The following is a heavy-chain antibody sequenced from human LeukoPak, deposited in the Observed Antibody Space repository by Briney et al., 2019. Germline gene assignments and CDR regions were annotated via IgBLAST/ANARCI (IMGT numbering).Heavy chain of an antibody. Sequence: PGGSLRLSCEALGFTFSNYAMHWVRQAPGKGLECVAVISYDGSNTYYADSVKGRFTISRDNSKNTLYLQMNSLRAEDTAVYYCARVPSGYYYDFDYWGQGTLVTVSS. CDR3: ARVPSGYYYDFDY. V-gene: IGHV3-30-3*01. J-gene: IGHJ4*02. D-gene: IGHD3-22*01. CDR2: ISYDGSNT. CDR1: GFTFSNYA.